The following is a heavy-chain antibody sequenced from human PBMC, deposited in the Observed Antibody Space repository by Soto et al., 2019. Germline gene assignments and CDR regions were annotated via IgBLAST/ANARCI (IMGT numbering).Heavy chain of an antibody. Sequence: KQSQTLSLTCAISGDSVSSNSAAWNWIRQSPARGLEWLGRTYYRYKWYNDDAVSVKSRITINPDTSKNQFSLQLNSLTPDDTAVYSCARDSHPQFLYYFDYWGQGTLVTVSS. V-gene: IGHV6-1*01. CDR1: GDSVSSNSAA. J-gene: IGHJ4*02. CDR3: ARDSHPQFLYYFDY. CDR2: TYYRYKWYN.